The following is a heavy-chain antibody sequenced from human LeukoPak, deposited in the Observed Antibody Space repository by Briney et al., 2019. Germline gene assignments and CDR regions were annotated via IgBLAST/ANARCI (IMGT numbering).Heavy chain of an antibody. CDR2: IYYSGST. V-gene: IGHV4-59*08. J-gene: IGHJ3*02. Sequence: SETLSLTCTVSGGSISSYYWSWIRQPPGKGLEWIGYIYYSGSTNYNPSLKSRVTISVDTSKNQFSLKLSSVTAADTAVYYRARHRDAFDIWGQGTMVTVSS. CDR1: GGSISSYY. CDR3: ARHRDAFDI.